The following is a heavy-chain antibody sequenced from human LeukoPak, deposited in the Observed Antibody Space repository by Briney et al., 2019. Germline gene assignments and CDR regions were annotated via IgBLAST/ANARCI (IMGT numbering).Heavy chain of an antibody. J-gene: IGHJ4*02. CDR3: ARDIAVYDSSGYYYEGDY. Sequence: GGSLRLSCAASEFTFSSYAMHWVRQAPGKGLEWVADISHDGSNKYYADSVKGRFTISRDNSKNTLYLQMNSLRTEDTAVYYCARDIAVYDSSGYYYEGDYWGQGTLVTVSS. D-gene: IGHD3-22*01. V-gene: IGHV3-30*04. CDR1: EFTFSSYA. CDR2: ISHDGSNK.